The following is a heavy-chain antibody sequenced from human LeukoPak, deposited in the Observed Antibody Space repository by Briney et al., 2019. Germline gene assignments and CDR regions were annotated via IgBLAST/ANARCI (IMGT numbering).Heavy chain of an antibody. CDR1: GFTLSTYT. CDR2: ISSSSSSI. V-gene: IGHV3-21*01. D-gene: IGHD3-10*01. Sequence: PGGSLRLSCAASGFTLSTYTMNWVRQAPGKGLEWVSSISSSSSSIYYADSVKGRFSISRDKAKNSLYLQMNSLSAEDTAVYYCAGERGVGEFYWGQGTLVTVSS. CDR3: AGERGVGEFY. J-gene: IGHJ4*02.